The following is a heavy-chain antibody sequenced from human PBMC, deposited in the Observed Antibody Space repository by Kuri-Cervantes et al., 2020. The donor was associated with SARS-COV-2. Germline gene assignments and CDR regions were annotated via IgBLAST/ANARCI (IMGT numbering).Heavy chain of an antibody. D-gene: IGHD5-24*01. CDR2: ISYDGSNK. CDR1: GFTFSSYA. V-gene: IGHV3-30-3*01. Sequence: GGSLRLSCAASGFTFSSYAMHWVRQAPGKGLEWVAVISYDGSNKYYADSVKGRFTISRDNSKNTLYLQMNSLRAEDTAVYYCASVSTMGVSLDWGQGTLVTVSS. CDR3: ASVSTMGVSLD. J-gene: IGHJ4*02.